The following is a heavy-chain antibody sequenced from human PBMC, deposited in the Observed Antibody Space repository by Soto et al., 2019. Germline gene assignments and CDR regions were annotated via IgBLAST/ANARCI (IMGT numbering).Heavy chain of an antibody. CDR2: IWSDGSNE. V-gene: IGHV3-33*01. CDR1: GLTFSAYG. Sequence: QVQLVESGGDVVQPGRSLRLSCEASGLTFSAYGMHWVRQATGKGLEWVAVIWSDGSNEYYADSVNGRFPISRDNSKNTLYLQMNSLRAEDTAAYYCARWVHYNYNGMDVWGQGTTVTASS. CDR3: ARWVHYNYNGMDV. J-gene: IGHJ6*02.